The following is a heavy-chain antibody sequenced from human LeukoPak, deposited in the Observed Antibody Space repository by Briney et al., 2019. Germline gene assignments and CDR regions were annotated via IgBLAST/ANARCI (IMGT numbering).Heavy chain of an antibody. V-gene: IGHV3-53*01. Sequence: PGGSLRLSCAASGFTVSSNYMSWVRQAPGKGLEWVSVTYSGGSTYYADSVKGRFTISRDNSKNTLYLQMNSLRAEDTAVYYCARDSTSGGLDYWGQGTLVTVSS. CDR3: ARDSTSGGLDY. J-gene: IGHJ4*02. CDR2: TYSGGST. D-gene: IGHD1-26*01. CDR1: GFTVSSNY.